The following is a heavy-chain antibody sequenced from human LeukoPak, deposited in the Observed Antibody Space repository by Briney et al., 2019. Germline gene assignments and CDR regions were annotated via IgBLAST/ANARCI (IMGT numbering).Heavy chain of an antibody. V-gene: IGHV3-64*01. CDR2: INTNGGYT. CDR1: GFTFSSYA. CDR3: ARAGDSSGYYYPY. D-gene: IGHD3-22*01. Sequence: GGSLRLSCAASGFTFSSYAMHWVRQAPGKGLEYVSAINTNGGYTYYANSVKGRFTISRDNSNNTLYLEMGSLRAEDMAVYYCARAGDSSGYYYPYWGQGTLVTVSS. J-gene: IGHJ4*02.